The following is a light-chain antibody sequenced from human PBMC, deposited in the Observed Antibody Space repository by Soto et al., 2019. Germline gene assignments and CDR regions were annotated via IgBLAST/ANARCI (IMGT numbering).Light chain of an antibody. J-gene: IGLJ2*01. CDR1: NIRTKS. CDR3: QLWDAISDHVV. CDR2: DDT. V-gene: IGLV3-21*02. Sequence: SYELTQPPSVSVAPGQTARITCGGDNIRTKSVHWYRQKPGQAPVLVVYDDTDRASGIPERFSGSNSGNTATLTISRVEAGDEADYYCQLWDAISDHVVFGGGTKLTAL.